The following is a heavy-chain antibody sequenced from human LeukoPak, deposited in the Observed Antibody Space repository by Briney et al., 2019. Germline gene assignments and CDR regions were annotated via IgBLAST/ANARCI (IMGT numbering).Heavy chain of an antibody. CDR3: AKGISGWTFDY. Sequence: GGSLRLSCAASGFTFTNFAMHWVRQAPGKGLEWVSGINSRGISTYYADSVKGRFTISRDNPKNTLFLRMNSLRVEDTAVYYCAKGISGWTFDYWGQGALVIISS. CDR1: GFTFTNFA. J-gene: IGHJ4*02. V-gene: IGHV3-23*01. CDR2: INSRGIST. D-gene: IGHD3/OR15-3a*01.